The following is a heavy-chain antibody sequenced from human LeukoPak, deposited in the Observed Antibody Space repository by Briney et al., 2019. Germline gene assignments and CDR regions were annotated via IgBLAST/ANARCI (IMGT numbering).Heavy chain of an antibody. V-gene: IGHV1-2*02. D-gene: IGHD3-10*01. CDR1: GYTFTGYY. CDR2: INPNSGGT. J-gene: IGHJ4*02. CDR3: ATYPFRGATHYFDY. Sequence: ASVKVSCKASGYTFTGYYMHWVRQAPGQGLEWMGWINPNSGGTNYAQKFQGRVTMTRDTSISTAYMELRRLRSDDTAVYYCATYPFRGATHYFDYWGQGILVTVSS.